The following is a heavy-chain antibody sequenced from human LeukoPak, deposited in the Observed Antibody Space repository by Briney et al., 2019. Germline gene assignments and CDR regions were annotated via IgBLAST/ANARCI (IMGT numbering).Heavy chain of an antibody. Sequence: SETLSLTCTVSGGSISSSSYYWGWIRQPPGKGLEWIGSIYYSGSTYYNPSLKSRVTISVDTSKNQFSLKLSSVTAADTAVYYCARLGIAAAAYYFDYWGQGTLVTDSS. D-gene: IGHD6-13*01. V-gene: IGHV4-39*01. J-gene: IGHJ4*02. CDR3: ARLGIAAAAYYFDY. CDR2: IYYSGST. CDR1: GGSISSSSYY.